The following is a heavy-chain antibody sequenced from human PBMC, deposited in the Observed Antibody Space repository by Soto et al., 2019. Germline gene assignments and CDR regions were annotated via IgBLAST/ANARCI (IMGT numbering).Heavy chain of an antibody. CDR3: ERYWNSYSSRYFRCIDL. J-gene: IGHJ6*02. Sequence: GESLKISCKASGYSFTTDWIGWVRQMPGKVLEWIGIIYPGDSDTRYSPSFQGQVTIYADKSISTAYLQWSSLKASDTAMYYCERYWNSYSSRYFRCIDLWGQGTTVTVSS. D-gene: IGHD5-18*01. V-gene: IGHV5-51*01. CDR2: IYPGDSDT. CDR1: GYSFTTDW.